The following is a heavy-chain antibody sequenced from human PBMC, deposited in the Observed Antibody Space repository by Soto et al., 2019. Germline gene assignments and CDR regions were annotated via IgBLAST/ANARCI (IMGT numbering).Heavy chain of an antibody. V-gene: IGHV1-18*01. Sequence: ASVKVSCKASGYTFTSYGISWVRQAPGQGLEWMGWISAYNGNTNYAQKLQGRVTMTTDTSTSTAYMELRSLRSDDTAVYYCARDRPTTYYDFWSGLTPIPDYWGQGTLVTVSS. J-gene: IGHJ4*02. D-gene: IGHD3-3*01. CDR3: ARDRPTTYYDFWSGLTPIPDY. CDR1: GYTFTSYG. CDR2: ISAYNGNT.